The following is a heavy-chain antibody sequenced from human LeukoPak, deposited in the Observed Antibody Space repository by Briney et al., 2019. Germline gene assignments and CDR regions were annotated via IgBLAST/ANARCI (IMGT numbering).Heavy chain of an antibody. CDR3: ARVRPTLRGVIGWHAFDI. D-gene: IGHD3-10*01. Sequence: PSETLSLTCTVSGGSISSYYWSWIRQPPGKGLEWIGYIYYSGSTNYNPSLKSRVTISVDTSKNQFSLKLSSVTAADTAVYYCARVRPTLRGVIGWHAFDIWGQGTMVTVSS. V-gene: IGHV4-59*01. CDR2: IYYSGST. CDR1: GGSISSYY. J-gene: IGHJ3*02.